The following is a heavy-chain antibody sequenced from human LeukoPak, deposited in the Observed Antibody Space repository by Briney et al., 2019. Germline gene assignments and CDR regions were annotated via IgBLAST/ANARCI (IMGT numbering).Heavy chain of an antibody. CDR3: AKRALYGSGTYYFDC. V-gene: IGHV3-23*01. D-gene: IGHD3-10*01. Sequence: GGSLRLSCAASGFTFSTYGMTWVRQAPGKGLEWVSDIGISIDSTYYADSVKGRFTISRDNSKNTLYLQMNSLRAEDTAVYYCAKRALYGSGTYYFDCWGQGTLVTVSS. J-gene: IGHJ4*02. CDR2: IGISIDST. CDR1: GFTFSTYG.